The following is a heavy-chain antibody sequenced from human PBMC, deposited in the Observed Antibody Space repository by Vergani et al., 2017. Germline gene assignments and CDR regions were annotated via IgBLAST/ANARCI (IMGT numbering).Heavy chain of an antibody. CDR1: GYTFTDYY. CDR3: AADLGYYYGSGSYYPYYYGMDV. V-gene: IGHV1-69-2*01. Sequence: EVRLVQSAAEVKRPGATVKISCKVFGYTFTDYYIHWVQQAPGKGLEWMGLVDPEDGDRIYSDRFQGRVTITRDMSTSTAYMELSSLRSEDTAVYYCAADLGYYYGSGSYYPYYYGMDVWGQGTTVTVSS. D-gene: IGHD3-10*01. J-gene: IGHJ6*02. CDR2: VDPEDGDR.